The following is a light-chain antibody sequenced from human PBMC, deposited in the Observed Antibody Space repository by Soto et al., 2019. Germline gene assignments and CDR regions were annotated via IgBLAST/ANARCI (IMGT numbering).Light chain of an antibody. V-gene: IGKV3-20*01. J-gene: IGKJ1*01. CDR3: QQYGSAPWT. Sequence: EIVLTQSPGTLPLSPGERATLSCRASLSVASNYLAWYQQKTGQAPRLLIYAASGRATGIPDRFRGSGSGTDFTLTITRREPEDFAVYYCQQYGSAPWTFGQGTKVEIK. CDR2: AAS. CDR1: LSVASNY.